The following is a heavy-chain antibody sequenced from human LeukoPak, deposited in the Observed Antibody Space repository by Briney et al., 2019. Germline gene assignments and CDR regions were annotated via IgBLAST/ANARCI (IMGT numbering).Heavy chain of an antibody. CDR3: ARGDGVYVY. D-gene: IGHD5/OR15-5a*01. J-gene: IGHJ4*02. CDR2: IYFGGTT. Sequence: TGGSLRLSCAASGFTVSSNYMTWVRQAPGQGLEWVSVIYFGGTTYYADSVKGRFTISRDNSKNTVYLQMISLRVEDTAVYYCARGDGVYVYWGQGTLVTVSS. CDR1: GFTVSSNY. V-gene: IGHV3-53*01.